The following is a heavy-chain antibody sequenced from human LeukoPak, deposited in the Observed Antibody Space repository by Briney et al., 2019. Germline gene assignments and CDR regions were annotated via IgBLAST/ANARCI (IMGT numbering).Heavy chain of an antibody. CDR1: GYTLTELS. Sequence: ASVKVSCKVSGYTLTELSMHWVRQAPGKGLEWMGGFDPEDGETIYAQKFQGRVTMTEDTSTDTAYMELSSLRSEDTAVYYCATDLGGNPYFDHWGQGTLVTVSS. J-gene: IGHJ4*02. CDR2: FDPEDGET. CDR3: ATDLGGNPYFDH. V-gene: IGHV1-24*01. D-gene: IGHD4-23*01.